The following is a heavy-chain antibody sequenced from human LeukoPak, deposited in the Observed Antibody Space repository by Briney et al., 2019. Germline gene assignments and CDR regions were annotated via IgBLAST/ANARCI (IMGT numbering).Heavy chain of an antibody. V-gene: IGHV1-2*02. Sequence: ASVKVSCKASGYTFTGYYIHWVRQAPGQGLEWMGWIKPSSGGTNYAQNFQGRVTMTRDTSINTAYMELSRLRSDDTAVYYCARAWWELAAFDYWGQGTLVTVSS. J-gene: IGHJ4*02. CDR1: GYTFTGYY. CDR2: IKPSSGGT. D-gene: IGHD1-26*01. CDR3: ARAWWELAAFDY.